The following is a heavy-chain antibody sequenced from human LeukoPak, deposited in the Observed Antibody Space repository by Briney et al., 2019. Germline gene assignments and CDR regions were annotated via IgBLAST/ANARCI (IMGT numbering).Heavy chain of an antibody. CDR2: FYYSGST. D-gene: IGHD2-15*01. CDR1: GGSISSSSYY. CDR3: ARVVASTSIDS. Sequence: PSETLSLTCTVSGGSISSSSYYWGWIRQPPGKGLEWIGSFYYSGSTYYNPSLKSRVTLSVDPSKNRFSLKVTSVTASDTAIYYCARVVASTSIDSWGQGTLVTVSS. J-gene: IGHJ4*02. V-gene: IGHV4-39*07.